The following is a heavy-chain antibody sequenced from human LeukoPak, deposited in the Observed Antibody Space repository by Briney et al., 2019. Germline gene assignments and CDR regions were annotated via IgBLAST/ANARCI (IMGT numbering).Heavy chain of an antibody. CDR3: ARGCSGGSCYDYYFDY. CDR1: GGTFSSYA. D-gene: IGHD2-15*01. Sequence: GASVKVSCKASGGTFSSYAISWVRQAPGQGLEWMGGIIPIFGTANYAQKFQGRVTITTDESTSTAYMGLSSLRSEDTAVYYCARGCSGGSCYDYYFDYWGQGTLVTVSS. J-gene: IGHJ4*02. V-gene: IGHV1-69*05. CDR2: IIPIFGTA.